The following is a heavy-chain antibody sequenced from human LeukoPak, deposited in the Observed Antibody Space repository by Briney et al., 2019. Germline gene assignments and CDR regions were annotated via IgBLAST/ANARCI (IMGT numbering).Heavy chain of an antibody. CDR2: IWYDGQTK. J-gene: IGHJ4*02. D-gene: IGHD3-22*01. Sequence: QTGGSLRLSCEASGFIFSNYGMHWVRQAPGKGLEWVALIWYDGQTKFYADSVKGRFTISRDNPKNTLYLQMNSLRVEDTAVYFCAKRGVVIRVILVGFHKEAYYFDSWGQGALVTVSS. V-gene: IGHV3-33*06. CDR1: GFIFSNYG. CDR3: AKRGVVIRVILVGFHKEAYYFDS.